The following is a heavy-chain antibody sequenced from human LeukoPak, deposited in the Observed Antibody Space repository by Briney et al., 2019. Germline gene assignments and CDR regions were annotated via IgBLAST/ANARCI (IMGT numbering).Heavy chain of an antibody. CDR3: ARVGYSYANWNYYYYLDV. CDR2: IYYSGST. V-gene: IGHV4-59*01. CDR1: GGSISSYY. Sequence: SETLSLTCTVSGGSISSYYWSWIRQPPGKGLEWIGYIYYSGSTNYNPSLKSRVTISVDTSKNQFSLKLSSVTAADTAVYYCARVGYSYANWNYYYYLDVWGKGTTVTVSS. D-gene: IGHD5-18*01. J-gene: IGHJ6*03.